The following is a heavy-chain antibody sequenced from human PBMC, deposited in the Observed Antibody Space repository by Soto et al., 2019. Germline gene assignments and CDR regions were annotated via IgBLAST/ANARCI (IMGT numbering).Heavy chain of an antibody. J-gene: IGHJ5*02. CDR1: GGSFSGYY. V-gene: IGHV4-34*01. D-gene: IGHD6-6*01. CDR3: ARGVVHFSSIAARRIWFDP. CDR2: INHSGST. Sequence: SETLSLTCAVYGGSFSGYYWSWIRQPPGKGLEWIGEINHSGSTNYNPSLKSRVTISVDTSKNQFSLKLSSVTAADTAVYYCARGVVHFSSIAARRIWFDPWGQGTLVTVSS.